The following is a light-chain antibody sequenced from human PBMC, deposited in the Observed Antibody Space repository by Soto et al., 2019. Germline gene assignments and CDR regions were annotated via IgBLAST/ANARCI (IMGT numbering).Light chain of an antibody. J-gene: IGLJ1*01. V-gene: IGLV2-8*01. CDR1: SSDVGGYNY. CDR2: EVN. Sequence: QSVLTQPPSASGSPGQSVTISCTGTSSDVGGYNYVSWYQQYPGKVPKLMVYEVNKRPSGVPDRFSGSKSGNTAALTVSGLEAEDDAYYYCSSYTGGNNVFGTGTKVTVL. CDR3: SSYTGGNNV.